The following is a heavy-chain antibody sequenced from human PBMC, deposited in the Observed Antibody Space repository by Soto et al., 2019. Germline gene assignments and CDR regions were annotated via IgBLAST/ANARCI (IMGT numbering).Heavy chain of an antibody. Sequence: GGSLRLSCAASGFTFSSYAMHWVRQAPGKGLEWVAVISYDGSNKYYADSVKGRFTISRDNSKNTLYLQMNSLRAEDTAVYYCASLNDYGDYEKWGQGTLVTVSS. V-gene: IGHV3-30-3*01. CDR3: ASLNDYGDYEK. CDR2: ISYDGSNK. J-gene: IGHJ4*02. CDR1: GFTFSSYA. D-gene: IGHD4-17*01.